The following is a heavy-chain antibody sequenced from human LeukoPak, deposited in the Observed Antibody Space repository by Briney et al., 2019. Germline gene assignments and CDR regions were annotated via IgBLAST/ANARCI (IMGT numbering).Heavy chain of an antibody. CDR2: ISNSGNTI. J-gene: IGHJ4*02. CDR1: GFTFSSYE. D-gene: IGHD6-19*01. CDR3: AKDQRYSSGWYDIYYFDY. Sequence: PGGSLRLSCAASGFTFSSYEMNWVRQAPGKGPEWVSYISNSGNTIYYADSVKGRFTISRDNAKDSLFLQMNSLRDEDTAVYYCAKDQRYSSGWYDIYYFDYWGQGTLVTVSS. V-gene: IGHV3-48*03.